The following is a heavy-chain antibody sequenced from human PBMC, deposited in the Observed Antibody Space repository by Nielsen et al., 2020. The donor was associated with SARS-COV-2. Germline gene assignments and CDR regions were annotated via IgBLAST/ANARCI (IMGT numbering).Heavy chain of an antibody. CDR2: ISSSSSYI. V-gene: IGHV3-21*04. CDR3: ARVFTMVRGVIIYYYYYGMDV. D-gene: IGHD3-10*01. J-gene: IGHJ6*02. Sequence: WIRQPPGKGLEWVSSISSSSSYIYYADSVKGRFTISRHNSKNTLYLQMNSLRAEDTAVYYCARVFTMVRGVIIYYYYYGMDVWGQGTTVTVSS.